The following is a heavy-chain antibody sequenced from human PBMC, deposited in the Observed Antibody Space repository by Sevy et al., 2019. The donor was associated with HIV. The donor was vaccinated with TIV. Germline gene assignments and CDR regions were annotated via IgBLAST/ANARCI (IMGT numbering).Heavy chain of an antibody. CDR1: GVTLGDYD. D-gene: IGHD1-26*01. CDR2: IRSKAYGGTT. V-gene: IGHV3-49*04. CDR3: TGVGGATDWGMDV. J-gene: IGHJ6*02. Sequence: GGCLRLSCTVSGVTLGDYDMSWVRQAPGKGLEWVGFIRSKAYGGTTEYAASVRGRFTISRDDSKSIAYLQMNSLKTEDTAVYYCTGVGGATDWGMDVWGQGITVTVSS.